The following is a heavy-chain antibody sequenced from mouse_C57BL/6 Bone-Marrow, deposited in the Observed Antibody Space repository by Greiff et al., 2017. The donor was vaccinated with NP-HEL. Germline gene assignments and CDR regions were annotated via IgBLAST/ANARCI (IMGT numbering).Heavy chain of an antibody. Sequence: QVQLQQPGAELVKPGASVKLSCKASGYTFTSYWMHWVKQRPGQGLEWIGIIHPNSGSTNYNEKFKSKATLTVDKSSSTAYMQLSSLTSEDAAVYYCARDGRDFDYWGQGTTLTVSS. CDR1: GYTFTSYW. D-gene: IGHD1-1*02. V-gene: IGHV1-64*01. CDR2: IHPNSGST. CDR3: ARDGRDFDY. J-gene: IGHJ2*01.